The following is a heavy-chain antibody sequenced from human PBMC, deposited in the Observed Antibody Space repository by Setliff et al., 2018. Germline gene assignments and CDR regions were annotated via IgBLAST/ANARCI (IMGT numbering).Heavy chain of an antibody. CDR2: FDPEDGET. J-gene: IGHJ4*02. CDR1: GYTLTELS. Sequence: ASVKVSCKVSGYTLTELSKHWVRQAPGKGLEWMGGFDPEDGETIYAQKFQGRVTMTEDTSTDTAYMELSSLRSEDTAVYYCATGGYSGYDYVYWGQGTLVTVTS. D-gene: IGHD5-12*01. CDR3: ATGGYSGYDYVY. V-gene: IGHV1-24*01.